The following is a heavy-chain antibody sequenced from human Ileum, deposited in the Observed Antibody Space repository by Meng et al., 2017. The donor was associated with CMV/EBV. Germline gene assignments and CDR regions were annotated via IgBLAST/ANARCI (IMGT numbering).Heavy chain of an antibody. V-gene: IGHV3-74*01. J-gene: IGHJ6*01. CDR3: ARVIWSSSHLAYYDMAV. Sequence: GGSLRLSCVASGLTFSKYWMHWVRQAPGKGLVWVSLINGDGTRTPYADSVKGRFTISRDNAKNTLYVQMNSLRTEDTAVFYCARVIWSSSHLAYYDMAVWGQGNTVNGAS. CDR1: GLTFSKYW. D-gene: IGHD6-13*01. CDR2: INGDGTRT.